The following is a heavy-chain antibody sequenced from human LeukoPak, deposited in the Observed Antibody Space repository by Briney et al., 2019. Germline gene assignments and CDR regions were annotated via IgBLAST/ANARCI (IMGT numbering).Heavy chain of an antibody. CDR2: INPPSGTT. V-gene: IGHV1-46*01. Sequence: ASVKVSCTASGYTFTMYYIHGVRQAPGQGLEWMGTINPPSGTTTYAQKFQGRVTLTRDTATSTVYMELSSLRSEDTAFYYCARESLEMSTNAFDIWGEGAMVTVSS. J-gene: IGHJ3*02. CDR3: ARESLEMSTNAFDI. D-gene: IGHD5-24*01. CDR1: GYTFTMYY.